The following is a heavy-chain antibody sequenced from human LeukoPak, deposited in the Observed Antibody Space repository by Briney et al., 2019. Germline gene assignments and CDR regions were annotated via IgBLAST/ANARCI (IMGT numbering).Heavy chain of an antibody. D-gene: IGHD5-18*01. J-gene: IGHJ6*03. CDR2: ISWNSFTI. CDR1: GFTLDDYA. V-gene: IGHV3-9*01. CDR3: AKDIGRVDTASTYMDV. Sequence: GGSLRLSCAASGFTLDDYAMHWVRQAPGKGLEWVSGISWNSFTIGYADSVKGRFTISRDNAKNSLYLQMNSLRVEDTALYYCAKDIGRVDTASTYMDVWGKGTTVTISS.